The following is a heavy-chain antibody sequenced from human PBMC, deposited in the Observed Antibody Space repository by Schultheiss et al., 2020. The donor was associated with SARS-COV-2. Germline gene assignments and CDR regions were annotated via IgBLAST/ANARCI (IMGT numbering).Heavy chain of an antibody. J-gene: IGHJ6*02. Sequence: GGSLRLSCAASGFTFDDYAMHWVRQAPGKGLEWVSLISGDGGSTYYADSVKGRFTISRDNSKNTLYLQMNSLRAEDTAVYYCAKDLGRLFSPPDRVGYGMDVWGQGTTVTVSS. V-gene: IGHV3-43*02. D-gene: IGHD2-15*01. CDR2: ISGDGGST. CDR1: GFTFDDYA. CDR3: AKDLGRLFSPPDRVGYGMDV.